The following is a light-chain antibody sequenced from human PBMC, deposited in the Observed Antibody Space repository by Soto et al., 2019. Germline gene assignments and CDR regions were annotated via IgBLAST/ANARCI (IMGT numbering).Light chain of an antibody. CDR2: GST. V-gene: IGLV1-40*01. CDR3: QSYDSRLTTYV. Sequence: QSVLTQPPSVSGAPGQRGTISCTGGRSNAGGGYDVHWYQQLPGKAPKLLISGSTNRPSGIPDRFSGSKSGTSASLAITGLQAEDEADYYCQSYDSRLTTYVFGTGTKVTVL. J-gene: IGLJ1*01. CDR1: RSNAGGGYD.